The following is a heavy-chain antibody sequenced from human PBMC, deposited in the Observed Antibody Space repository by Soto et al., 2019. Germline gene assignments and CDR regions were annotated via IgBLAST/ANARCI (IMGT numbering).Heavy chain of an antibody. CDR1: GGSIFSGIYS. D-gene: IGHD3-22*01. CDR2: IYPSGST. J-gene: IGHJ6*02. CDR3: AREEGARHYYDSSGRYGMDV. Sequence: SETLSLTCAVSGGSIFSGIYSWNWIRQPPGKGLEWIGYIYPSGSTLHNPSLKSRVTISVDRSQNQFSLKLSSVTAADTAVYYCAREEGARHYYDSSGRYGMDVWGQGTTVTVSS. V-gene: IGHV4-30-2*01.